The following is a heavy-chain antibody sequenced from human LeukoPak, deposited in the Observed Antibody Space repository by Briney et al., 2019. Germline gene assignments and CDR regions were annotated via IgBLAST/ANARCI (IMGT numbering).Heavy chain of an antibody. CDR2: INPNSGGT. CDR3: AFXXXXXGGVVVPAAIRHYYYGMDV. CDR1: GYTFTSYG. Sequence: ASVKVSCKASGYTFTSYGISWVRQAPGQGLEWMGWINPNSGGTNYAQKFQGRVTMTRDTSISTAYMELSRLRSDDTAVYYFAFXXXXXGGVVVPAAIRHYYYGMDVWGQGTTVTVSS. J-gene: IGHJ6*02. D-gene: IGHD2-2*02. V-gene: IGHV1-2*02.